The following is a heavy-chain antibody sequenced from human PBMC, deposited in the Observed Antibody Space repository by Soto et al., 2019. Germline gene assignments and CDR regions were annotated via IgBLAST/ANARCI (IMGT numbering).Heavy chain of an antibody. Sequence: LSLTCTVSGGSISSSSYYWGWIRQPPGKGLEWIGSIYYSGSTYYNPSLKSRVTISVDTSKNQFSLKLNSVTAADTAVYYCARRGRDDYGDINWFDPWGQGTLVTVSS. V-gene: IGHV4-39*01. J-gene: IGHJ5*02. CDR1: GGSISSSSYY. CDR2: IYYSGST. CDR3: ARRGRDDYGDINWFDP. D-gene: IGHD4-17*01.